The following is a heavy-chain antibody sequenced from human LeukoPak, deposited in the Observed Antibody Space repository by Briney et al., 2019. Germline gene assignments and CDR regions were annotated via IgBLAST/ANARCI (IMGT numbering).Heavy chain of an antibody. CDR3: ARAVLAHGVVATKDC. J-gene: IGHJ4*02. CDR1: GYTFTGYY. CDR2: INPNSGGT. V-gene: IGHV1-2*06. Sequence: ASVKVSCKASGYTFTGYYMHWVRQAPGQGLEWMGRINPNSGGTNYAQKFQGRVTMTRDTSISTAYMELSRLRSDDTAVYYCARAVLAHGVVATKDCWGQGTLVTVSS. D-gene: IGHD5-12*01.